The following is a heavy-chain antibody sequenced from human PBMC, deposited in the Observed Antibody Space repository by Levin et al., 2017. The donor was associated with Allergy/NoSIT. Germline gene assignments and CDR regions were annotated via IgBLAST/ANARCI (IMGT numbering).Heavy chain of an antibody. Sequence: GGSLRLSCAASGFTFSSYSMNWVRQAPGKGLEWVSYISSSSSTIYYADSVKGRFTISRDNAKNSLYLQMNSLRDEDTAVYYCARDEYNYDSSQIAFDIWGQGTMVTVSS. CDR3: ARDEYNYDSSQIAFDI. V-gene: IGHV3-48*02. J-gene: IGHJ3*02. CDR2: ISSSSSTI. CDR1: GFTFSSYS. D-gene: IGHD3-22*01.